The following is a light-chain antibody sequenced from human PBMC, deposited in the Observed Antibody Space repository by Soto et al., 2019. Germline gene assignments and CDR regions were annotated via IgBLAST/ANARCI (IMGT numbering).Light chain of an antibody. CDR3: QQSYNTPLA. V-gene: IGKV1-39*01. CDR2: AAS. CDR1: QSISSY. J-gene: IGKJ1*01. Sequence: DIQMTQSPSSLSASGGDRVTITCRASQSISSYLNWYQQKPEKAPKLLIYAASSLQSGVPSRFSGSGSGTDFTLTISSLQPEDFATDYCQQSYNTPLAFGQGTKVEIK.